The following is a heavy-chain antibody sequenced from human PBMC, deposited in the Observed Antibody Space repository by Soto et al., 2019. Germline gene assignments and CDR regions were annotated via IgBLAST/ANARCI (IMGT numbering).Heavy chain of an antibody. V-gene: IGHV1-69*13. CDR2: IIPIFGTA. CDR1: GGTFSSYA. CDR3: ARGGYYYDSSGYYRFDY. J-gene: IGHJ4*02. Sequence: SVKVSCKASGGTFSSYAISWVRQAPGQGLEWMGGIIPIFGTANYAQKFQGRVTITADESTSTAYMELSSLRSEDTAVYYCARGGYYYDSSGYYRFDYWGQGTLVPVSS. D-gene: IGHD3-22*01.